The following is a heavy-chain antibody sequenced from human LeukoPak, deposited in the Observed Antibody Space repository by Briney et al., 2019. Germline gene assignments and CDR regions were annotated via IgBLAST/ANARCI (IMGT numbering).Heavy chain of an antibody. CDR2: MNPNSGNT. Sequence: ASVKVSCKASGYTFTSYDINWVRQATGQGREWMGWMNPNSGNTGYAQKFQGRVTITRNISISTAYMELSSLRSEDTAVYYCARGPIFRQVPAAYDYYYYYMDVWGKGTTVTVSS. CDR1: GYTFTSYD. CDR3: ARGPIFRQVPAAYDYYYYYMDV. V-gene: IGHV1-8*03. D-gene: IGHD2-2*01. J-gene: IGHJ6*03.